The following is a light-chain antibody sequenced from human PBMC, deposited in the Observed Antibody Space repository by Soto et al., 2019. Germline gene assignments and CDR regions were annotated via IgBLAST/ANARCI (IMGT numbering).Light chain of an antibody. CDR1: SSDVGDYNY. CDR2: EVS. Sequence: QSALTQPPSASGSPEQSVTISCTGTSSDVGDYNYVSWYQQHPDKAPKLMIFEVSKRPSGVPDRFSGSKSGNTASLTVSGLQAEDEHDYYCSSYAGSNSWVFVGGTKLTVL. J-gene: IGLJ3*02. CDR3: SSYAGSNSWV. V-gene: IGLV2-8*01.